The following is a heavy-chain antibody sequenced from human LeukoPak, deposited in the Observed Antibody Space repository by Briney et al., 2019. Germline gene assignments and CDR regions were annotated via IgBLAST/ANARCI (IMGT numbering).Heavy chain of an antibody. CDR1: GFTFGSYG. CDR2: ITPNADRT. D-gene: IGHD3-22*01. Sequence: PGGSLRLSCAASGFTFGSYGMSRVRQAPGKGLEWVSFITPNADRTSYADSVEGRFTISRDNPRNTLYMQMNSLRDEDTAVYYCAIMHGYYDGSGYWVQWGQGTLVTVSS. J-gene: IGHJ1*01. V-gene: IGHV3-23*01. CDR3: AIMHGYYDGSGYWVQ.